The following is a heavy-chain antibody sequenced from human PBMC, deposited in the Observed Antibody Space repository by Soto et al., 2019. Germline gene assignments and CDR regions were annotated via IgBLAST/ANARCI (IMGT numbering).Heavy chain of an antibody. CDR1: GFTVSSSQ. D-gene: IGHD5-12*01. CDR3: ARVSFLSGSTYAY. CDR2: VFIGGTT. Sequence: GGSLRLSCAASGFTVSSSQMTWVRQAPGKALEWVSVVFIGGTTQYAVSVKGRFTISRDYSKNTVYLQMNSLRAEDTAVYYCARVSFLSGSTYAYWGLGTLVTVSS. J-gene: IGHJ4*02. V-gene: IGHV3-53*01.